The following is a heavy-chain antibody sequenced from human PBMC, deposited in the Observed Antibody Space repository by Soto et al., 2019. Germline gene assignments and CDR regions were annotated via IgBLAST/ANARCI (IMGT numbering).Heavy chain of an antibody. Sequence: SETRSLTCSSYSGSLSGYYWSWIRQPPGKGLEWIGEINRSGSTNYNPSLKSRVTISVDTSKNQFSLKLSSVTAADTAVYYCARYYYGSRSSDYWGQVPRATVS. V-gene: IGHV4-34*01. D-gene: IGHD3-10*01. J-gene: IGHJ4*02. CDR1: SGSLSGYY. CDR2: INRSGST. CDR3: ARYYYGSRSSDY.